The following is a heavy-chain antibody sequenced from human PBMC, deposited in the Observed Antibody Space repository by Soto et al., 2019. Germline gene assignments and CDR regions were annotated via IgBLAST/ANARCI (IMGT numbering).Heavy chain of an antibody. D-gene: IGHD3-3*01. CDR2: INHSGST. CDR3: ARFSGVLRFLEWLSDAFDI. J-gene: IGHJ3*02. Sequence: PSETLSLTCAVYGVSFSGYYWSWIRQPPGKGLEWIGEINHSGSTNYNPSLKSRVTISVDTSKNQFSLKLSSVTAADTAVYYCARFSGVLRFLEWLSDAFDIWGQGTMVTVSS. CDR1: GVSFSGYY. V-gene: IGHV4-34*01.